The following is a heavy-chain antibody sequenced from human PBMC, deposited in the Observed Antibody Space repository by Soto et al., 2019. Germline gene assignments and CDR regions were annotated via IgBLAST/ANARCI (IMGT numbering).Heavy chain of an antibody. J-gene: IGHJ6*03. V-gene: IGHV3-21*01. CDR3: ARDRLAGYYYYMDV. CDR2: ISSSSSYI. Sequence: EVQLVESGGGLVKPGGSLRLSCAASGFTFSSYSMNWVRQAPGKGLEWVSSISSSSSYIYYADSVKGRFTISRDNAKNSLYLQMNSLRAEDTAVYYCARDRLAGYYYYMDVWGKGTTVTVSS. CDR1: GFTFSSYS.